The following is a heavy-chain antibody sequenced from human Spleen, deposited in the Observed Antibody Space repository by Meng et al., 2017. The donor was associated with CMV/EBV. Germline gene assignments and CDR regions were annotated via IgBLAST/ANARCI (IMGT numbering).Heavy chain of an antibody. CDR3: AKSRNGYGGEDH. D-gene: IGHD5-12*01. CDR2: ISDSGGNT. CDR1: GFTFNSYA. V-gene: IGHV3-23*01. J-gene: IGHJ4*02. Sequence: GESLKISCAASGFTFNSYAMNWVRQAPGKGLEWVSTISDSGGNTYYPDSVKGRFTISRDNSNKTVYLQMNRLRAEDTAIYYCAKSRNGYGGEDHWGQGTLVTVSS.